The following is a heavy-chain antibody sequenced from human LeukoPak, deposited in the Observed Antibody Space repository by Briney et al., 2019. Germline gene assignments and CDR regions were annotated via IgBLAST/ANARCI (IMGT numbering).Heavy chain of an antibody. V-gene: IGHV3-11*01. CDR1: GFTVSSNY. J-gene: IGHJ4*02. CDR3: AREAHTVTSDY. D-gene: IGHD2-21*02. CDR2: ISSSGSTI. Sequence: GGSLRLSCAASGFTVSSNYMSWIRQAPGKGLEWVSYISSSGSTIYYADSVKGRFTISRDNAKNSLYLQMNSLRAEDTAVYYCAREAHTVTSDYWGQGTLVTVSS.